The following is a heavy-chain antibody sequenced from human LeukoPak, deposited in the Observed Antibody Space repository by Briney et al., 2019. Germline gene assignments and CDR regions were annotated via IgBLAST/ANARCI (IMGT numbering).Heavy chain of an antibody. D-gene: IGHD1-26*01. Sequence: SETLSLTCTVSGYSLSSGYYWGWIRQPPGKGLEWIGSIYHSGSTYYNPSLKSRVTISVDTSKNQFSLKLSSVTAADTAVYYCASSGKPTFDYWGQGTLVTVSS. CDR2: IYHSGST. V-gene: IGHV4-38-2*02. CDR1: GYSLSSGYY. J-gene: IGHJ4*02. CDR3: ASSGKPTFDY.